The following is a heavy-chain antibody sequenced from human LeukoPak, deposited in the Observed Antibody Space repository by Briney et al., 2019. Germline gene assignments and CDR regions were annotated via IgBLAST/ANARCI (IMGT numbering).Heavy chain of an antibody. J-gene: IGHJ4*02. CDR1: GFTFSSYS. CDR2: ISSSSSYI. V-gene: IGHV3-21*01. Sequence: PGGSLRLSCAASGFTFSSYSMNWVRQAPGKGLEWVSSISSSSSYIYYADSVKGRFTISRDNAKNSLYLQMNSLRAEDTAVYYCARDGIAAAHGEYYFDYWGQGTLVTVSS. CDR3: ARDGIAAAHGEYYFDY. D-gene: IGHD6-13*01.